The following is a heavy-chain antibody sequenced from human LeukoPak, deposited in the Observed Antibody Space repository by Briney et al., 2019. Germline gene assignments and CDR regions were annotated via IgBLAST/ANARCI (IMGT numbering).Heavy chain of an antibody. CDR1: GGSINSYY. V-gene: IGHV4-59*01. D-gene: IGHD2/OR15-2a*01. CDR3: AGQFCTSTTCFPFSDY. CDR2: IYYSGST. Sequence: PSETLSLTCTVSGGSINSYYWNWIRQPPGKGLEWIGYIYYSGSTDYNPSLKSRVTISVDTSKNQFSLKMTSVTAADTAVYYCAGQFCTSTTCFPFSDYWGQGTLVTVSS. J-gene: IGHJ4*02.